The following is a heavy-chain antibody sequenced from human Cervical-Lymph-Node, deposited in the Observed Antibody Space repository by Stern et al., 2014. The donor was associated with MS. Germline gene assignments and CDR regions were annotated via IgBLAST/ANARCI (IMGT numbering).Heavy chain of an antibody. Sequence: QMQLQESGPGLVKPSETLSLTCTVSGGSVSSGSYYWSWIRPPPGKGLEWIGYIYYSGSTNYNPSLKSRITISVDTSKNQFSLKLSSVTAADTAVYYCARVSYDFWSGYYPFDYWGQGTLVTVSS. V-gene: IGHV4-61*01. J-gene: IGHJ4*02. CDR2: IYYSGST. CDR3: ARVSYDFWSGYYPFDY. CDR1: GGSVSSGSYY. D-gene: IGHD3-3*01.